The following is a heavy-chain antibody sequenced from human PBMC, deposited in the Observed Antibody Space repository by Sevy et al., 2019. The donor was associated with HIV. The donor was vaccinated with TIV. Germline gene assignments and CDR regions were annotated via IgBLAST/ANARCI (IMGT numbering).Heavy chain of an antibody. CDR1: GGSMSSGDYS. J-gene: IGHJ3*02. D-gene: IGHD3-10*01. V-gene: IGHV4-30-2*06. CDR2: IYHSGST. Sequence: SETLSLTCAVSGGSMSSGDYSWSWIRQSPGKGLEWVGYIYHSGSTYPNPSLKSRVNLSIDRSKNQFSLKVSSVTAADTAVYYCARAGWFGEFFDAFDIWGRGTMVTVSS. CDR3: ARAGWFGEFFDAFDI.